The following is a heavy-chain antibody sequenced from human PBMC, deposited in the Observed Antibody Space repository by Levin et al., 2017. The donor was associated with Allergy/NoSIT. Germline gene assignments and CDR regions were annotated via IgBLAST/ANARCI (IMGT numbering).Heavy chain of an antibody. D-gene: IGHD2-21*01. Sequence: GESLKISCAASGFTVSSHYMSWVRQAPGKGLEWVSVIYSGGSTYYADSVKGRFTISRDNSKNTLYLQMNSLRAEDTAVYYCARARPPYCGGDCYSDPSPYFDYWGQGTLVTVSS. CDR1: GFTVSSHY. CDR3: ARARPPYCGGDCYSDPSPYFDY. V-gene: IGHV3-53*01. CDR2: IYSGGST. J-gene: IGHJ4*02.